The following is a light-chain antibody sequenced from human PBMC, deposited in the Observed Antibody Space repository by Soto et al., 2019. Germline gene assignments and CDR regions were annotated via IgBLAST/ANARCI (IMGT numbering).Light chain of an antibody. Sequence: EIVLTQSPATLSLSPGERATLSCRASQSVTRYLAWYQQKPGKAPRLLIYDAINRATGIPARFSGSGSGTDFTHTISSLEPEDFAIYYCQQRSNLPPLTFGGGTKVEIK. CDR2: DAI. J-gene: IGKJ4*01. CDR3: QQRSNLPPLT. CDR1: QSVTRY. V-gene: IGKV3-11*01.